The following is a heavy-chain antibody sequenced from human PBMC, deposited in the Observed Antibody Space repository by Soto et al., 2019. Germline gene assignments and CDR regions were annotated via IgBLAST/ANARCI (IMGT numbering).Heavy chain of an antibody. D-gene: IGHD2-2*01. V-gene: IGHV3-64*01. J-gene: IGHJ4*02. CDR3: AREGMSRTRWVFDY. CDR2: ISTNGDST. Sequence: EVPLVESGGGLVQPGGSLRLSCAASGFTFGSYPMHWVRQAPGKGLEYVSAISTNGDSTFYANSVKGRFTISRDNSKNTLYLQMGSLRDEDMGVYYCAREGMSRTRWVFDYWGQGTLVTASS. CDR1: GFTFGSYP.